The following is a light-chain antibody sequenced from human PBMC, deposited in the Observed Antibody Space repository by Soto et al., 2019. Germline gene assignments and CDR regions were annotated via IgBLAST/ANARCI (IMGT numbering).Light chain of an antibody. CDR3: QQYGSSSA. J-gene: IGKJ2*01. V-gene: IGKV3-20*01. Sequence: EIVLTQSPGPLSLSPGERATLSCRASQSVSSSYLAWYQQKPGQAPRLLIYGASSRATGIPDRFSGSGSGTDFTLATSRLEPEVLAVYYCQQYGSSSAFGQGTKLAIK. CDR1: QSVSSSY. CDR2: GAS.